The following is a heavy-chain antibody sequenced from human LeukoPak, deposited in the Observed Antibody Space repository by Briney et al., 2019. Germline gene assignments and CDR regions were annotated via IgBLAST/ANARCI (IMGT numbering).Heavy chain of an antibody. Sequence: GSSLKISCAGCEYSFSTNWICWVRQMPGKGLEWMGIIYPGDSDTRYSPSLQGQVTISADKSISTAYLQWSSLKASDTAMYYCVRVLWTWAFNYYYGMDVWGQGTTVTVSS. D-gene: IGHD2-8*02. V-gene: IGHV5-51*01. CDR3: VRVLWTWAFNYYYGMDV. J-gene: IGHJ6*02. CDR1: EYSFSTNW. CDR2: IYPGDSDT.